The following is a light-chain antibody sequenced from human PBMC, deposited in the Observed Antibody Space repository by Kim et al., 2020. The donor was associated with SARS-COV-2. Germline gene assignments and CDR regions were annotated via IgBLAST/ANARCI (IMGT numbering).Light chain of an antibody. CDR3: QAWDSSTVV. J-gene: IGLJ2*01. Sequence: VSQGQTASITCSGDKLGDKYACWYQQKPGQSPVLVIYQDNKRPSGIPERFSGSNSGNTATLTISGTQAMDEADYYCQAWDSSTVVFGGGTQLTVL. CDR2: QDN. CDR1: KLGDKY. V-gene: IGLV3-1*01.